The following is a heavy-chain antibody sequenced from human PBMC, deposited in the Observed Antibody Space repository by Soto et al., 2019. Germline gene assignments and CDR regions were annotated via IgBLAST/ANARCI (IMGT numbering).Heavy chain of an antibody. Sequence: SETLSLTCAVYGGSFSGYYWSWIRQPPGKGLEWIGEINHSGSTNYNPSLKSRVTISVDTSKNQFSLKLSSVTAADTAVYYCARGRGGDIVVVVAARVVLDVWGQGTTVTVS. CDR2: INHSGST. D-gene: IGHD2-15*01. CDR3: ARGRGGDIVVVVAARVVLDV. J-gene: IGHJ6*02. V-gene: IGHV4-34*01. CDR1: GGSFSGYY.